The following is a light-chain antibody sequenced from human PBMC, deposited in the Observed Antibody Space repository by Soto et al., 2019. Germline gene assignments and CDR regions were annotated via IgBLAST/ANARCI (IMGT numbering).Light chain of an antibody. J-gene: IGKJ2*01. V-gene: IGKV3-15*01. CDR3: QQYNQWPPYT. CDR2: GAS. CDR1: QSVDSN. Sequence: EIVLTQSPGTLSLSPGEGATLSCRAIQSVDSNYLAWYQQKPGQAPRLLIYGASTRATGIPVRFSGSGSGTEFTLTISSLQSEDVAVYYCQQYNQWPPYTFGQGTKVDIK.